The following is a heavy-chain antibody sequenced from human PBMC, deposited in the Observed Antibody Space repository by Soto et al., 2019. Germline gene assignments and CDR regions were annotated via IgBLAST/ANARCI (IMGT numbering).Heavy chain of an antibody. CDR3: AMNPPDYYDSSGYYAFDY. CDR1: GGTFSSYA. J-gene: IGHJ4*02. V-gene: IGHV1-69*13. Sequence: SVKVSCKSSGGTFSSYAISCVRQAPGQGLEWMGGIIPIFGTANYAQKFQGRVTITADESTSTAYMELSSLRSEDTAVYYCAMNPPDYYDSSGYYAFDYWGQGTLVTVSS. D-gene: IGHD3-22*01. CDR2: IIPIFGTA.